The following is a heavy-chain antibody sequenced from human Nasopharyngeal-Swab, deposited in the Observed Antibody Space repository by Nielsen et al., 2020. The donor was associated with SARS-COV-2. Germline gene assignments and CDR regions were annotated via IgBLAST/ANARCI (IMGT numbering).Heavy chain of an antibody. D-gene: IGHD1-14*01. Sequence: GRSLRLSCVASGFTFSSYAMNCVRQAPGKWLEWVSAISRTYSTYYADSVRGRFTVSRDNSKNPLYLQMSSLRAEDTAVYYCAKGTGMTYRAIDYWGQGSLVTVSS. CDR2: ISRTYST. CDR1: GFTFSSYA. CDR3: AKGTGMTYRAIDY. V-gene: IGHV3-23*01. J-gene: IGHJ4*02.